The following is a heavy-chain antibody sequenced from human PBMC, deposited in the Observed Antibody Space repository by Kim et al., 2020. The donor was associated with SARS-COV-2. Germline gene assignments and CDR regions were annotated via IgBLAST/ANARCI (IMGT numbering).Heavy chain of an antibody. CDR1: GYTLTELS. J-gene: IGHJ4*02. CDR3: ATESFFGVVIYALYY. D-gene: IGHD3-3*01. V-gene: IGHV1-24*01. Sequence: ASVKVSCKVSGYTLTELSMHWVRQTPGKGLEWMGNFDPQHGETIYAQNFQGRVTMTEDTSTDTAYLELSSLRSEDTAVYYCATESFFGVVIYALYYWGQGTLVTVSS. CDR2: FDPQHGET.